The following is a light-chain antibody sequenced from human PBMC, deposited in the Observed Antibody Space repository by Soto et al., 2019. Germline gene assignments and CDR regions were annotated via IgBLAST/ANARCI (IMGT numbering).Light chain of an antibody. CDR3: QQVKGFPLT. CDR1: HDIARW. V-gene: IGKV1-12*01. Sequence: DIQMTQSPSSVSAFVGDGVAITCRASHDIARWLAWHQQQPGKAPRLLIYAASSLQSGVPTRFSGSGSGTDFTLTITNLQPEDSAVYYCQQVKGFPLTFGGGTKVDIK. J-gene: IGKJ4*01. CDR2: AAS.